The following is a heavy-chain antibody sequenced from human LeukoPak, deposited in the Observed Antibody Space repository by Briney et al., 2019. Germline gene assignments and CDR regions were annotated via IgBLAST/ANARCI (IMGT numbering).Heavy chain of an antibody. CDR2: IIGSGYST. V-gene: IGHV3-23*01. J-gene: IGHJ5*02. CDR3: ARWYYYETSGLYYGSFDN. D-gene: IGHD3-22*01. CDR1: GFTFSSYG. Sequence: GGTLRLSCAASGFTFSSYGMSWVRQAPGKGLQWVSVIIGSGYSTYYADSVKGRFTISRDNSRNTLYLQINSLRAEDTAVYYCARWYYYETSGLYYGSFDNWGQGTLVTVSS.